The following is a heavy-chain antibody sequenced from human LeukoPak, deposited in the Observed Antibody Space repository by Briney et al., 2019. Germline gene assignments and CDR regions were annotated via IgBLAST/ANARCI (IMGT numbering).Heavy chain of an antibody. CDR3: ARTAASSSWYQVDH. J-gene: IGHJ4*02. D-gene: IGHD6-13*01. Sequence: GASVKVSCKASGYPFTSYYMHWVRQAPGQGLEWVGIINPSGGSTSYAQRFQGRVTVTRDTSTSTVYMELSSLRSADTAVYNCARTAASSSWYQVDHWGQGTLVTVSS. CDR2: INPSGGST. CDR1: GYPFTSYY. V-gene: IGHV1-46*01.